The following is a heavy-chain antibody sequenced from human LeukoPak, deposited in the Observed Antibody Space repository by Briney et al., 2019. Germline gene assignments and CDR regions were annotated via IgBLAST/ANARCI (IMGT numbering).Heavy chain of an antibody. CDR2: IYYTGST. Sequence: PSETLSLTCTVSRVSISSLYWSWVRQPPGKGLEWVGNIYYTGSTNYNPSLMSRVTISVDTSKNQFSLKLSSVTAADTDVYYCARGRGYSYGSPLDYWGQGSLVTVSS. CDR3: ARGRGYSYGSPLDY. V-gene: IGHV4-59*11. D-gene: IGHD5-18*01. CDR1: RVSISSLY. J-gene: IGHJ4*02.